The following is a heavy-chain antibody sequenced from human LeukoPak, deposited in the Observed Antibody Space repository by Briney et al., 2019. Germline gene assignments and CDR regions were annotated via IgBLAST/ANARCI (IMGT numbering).Heavy chain of an antibody. CDR2: IYSGGST. V-gene: IGHV3-53*01. J-gene: IGHJ4*02. CDR1: GFTVSSNY. CDR3: ATMTTYYDSSGYSLYYFDY. Sequence: GGSLRLSCAASGFTVSSNYMSWVRQAPGKGLEWVSVIYSGGSTYYADSVKGRFTISRDNSKNTLYLQMNSLRAEDTAVYYCATMTTYYDSSGYSLYYFDYWGQGTLVTVSS. D-gene: IGHD3-22*01.